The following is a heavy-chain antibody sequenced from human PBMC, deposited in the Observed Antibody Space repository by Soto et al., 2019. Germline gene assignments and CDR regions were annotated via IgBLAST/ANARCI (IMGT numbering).Heavy chain of an antibody. CDR3: ASGYCSGGSCYPPYYYYYGMDV. Sequence: PGGSLRLSCAASGFTVSSNYMSWVRQAPGKGLEWVSVIYSGGSTYYADSVKGRFTISRDNSKNTLYLQMNSLRAEDTAVYYCASGYCSGGSCYPPYYYYYGMDVWGQGTTVTVSS. D-gene: IGHD2-15*01. CDR1: GFTVSSNY. CDR2: IYSGGST. J-gene: IGHJ6*02. V-gene: IGHV3-53*01.